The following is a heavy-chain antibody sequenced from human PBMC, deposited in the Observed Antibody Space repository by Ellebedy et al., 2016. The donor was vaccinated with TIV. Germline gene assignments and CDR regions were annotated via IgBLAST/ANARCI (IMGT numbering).Heavy chain of an antibody. D-gene: IGHD6-19*01. CDR2: INRGGST. J-gene: IGHJ4*02. Sequence: MPSETLSLTCAVYGGSFSNYYWSWIRQPPGKGLEWIGEINRGGSTNYNPSLKSRVTISVDTSKNQFSLRLTSVTAADTAVYYCARIVAVPGNGPEGYWGQGTLVTVSS. CDR3: ARIVAVPGNGPEGY. V-gene: IGHV4-34*01. CDR1: GGSFSNYY.